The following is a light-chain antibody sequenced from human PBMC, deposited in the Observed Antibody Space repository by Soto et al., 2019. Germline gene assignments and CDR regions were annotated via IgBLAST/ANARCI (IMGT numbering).Light chain of an antibody. CDR3: LQDYNYPLT. J-gene: IGKJ4*01. Sequence: DTQMTQSPSSLSASLGDRVAITCRASQSISSYLNWYQQKPGKAPKLLIYAASSLQSGVPSRFSGSGSGTDFTLTINSLQPEDFATYYCLQDYNYPLTFGGGTKVDIK. V-gene: IGKV1-39*01. CDR1: QSISSY. CDR2: AAS.